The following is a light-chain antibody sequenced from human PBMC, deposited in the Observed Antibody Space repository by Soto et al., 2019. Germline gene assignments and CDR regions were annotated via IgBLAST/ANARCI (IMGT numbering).Light chain of an antibody. CDR3: QQYYSYSGT. V-gene: IGKV1-5*03. CDR2: KAS. J-gene: IGKJ1*01. Sequence: DIQMTQSPSTLSASVGDRVTITCRASQSISSWLAWYQQKPGKAPKLLIYKASSLESGVPSRFSGSGSGTVFTLTISSLQPDDFATYYCQQYYSYSGTFGQGTRWIS. CDR1: QSISSW.